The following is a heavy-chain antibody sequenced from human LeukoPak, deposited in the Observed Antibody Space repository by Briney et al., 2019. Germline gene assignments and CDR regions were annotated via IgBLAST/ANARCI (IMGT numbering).Heavy chain of an antibody. D-gene: IGHD3-22*01. Sequence: GGSLRLSCAASGFTFDDCAMHWVRQAPGKGLEWVSLISEDGGSTYYADSVKGRITISRNNSKNSLYLQMISLRTEDTALYYCAKDPYYYSSSGYYYPDYWGQGTLVTVSS. CDR2: ISEDGGST. CDR3: AKDPYYYSSSGYYYPDY. CDR1: GFTFDDCA. J-gene: IGHJ4*02. V-gene: IGHV3-43*02.